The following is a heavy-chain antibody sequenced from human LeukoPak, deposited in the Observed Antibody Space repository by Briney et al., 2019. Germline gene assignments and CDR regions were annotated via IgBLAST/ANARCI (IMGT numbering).Heavy chain of an antibody. J-gene: IGHJ4*02. CDR2: IYPGDSDT. CDR1: GYSFSNYW. CDR3: ARAPTSVSNPYYFDY. V-gene: IGHV5-51*03. Sequence: PGESLKISCKASGYSFSNYWIGWVRQMPGKGQEWMGIIYPGDSDTRYSPSFQGQVTISADKSITTGYLQWSSLKASDTAMYYCARAPTSVSNPYYFDYWGQGALVTVSS. D-gene: IGHD4-11*01.